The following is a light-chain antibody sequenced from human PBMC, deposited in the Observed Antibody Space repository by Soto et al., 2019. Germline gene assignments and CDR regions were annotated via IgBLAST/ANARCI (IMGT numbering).Light chain of an antibody. CDR3: HEYNTWPWP. J-gene: IGKJ1*01. CDR2: RTS. V-gene: IGKV3-15*01. CDR1: QSISSN. Sequence: EIVMTQSPATLSVSPGERATLSCRASQSISSNLAWYQQKPGQAPRLLMFRTSSRATGFPARFSGSGSGTEFNLTISSLQSEDFAVYYCHEYNTWPWPFGQGTK.